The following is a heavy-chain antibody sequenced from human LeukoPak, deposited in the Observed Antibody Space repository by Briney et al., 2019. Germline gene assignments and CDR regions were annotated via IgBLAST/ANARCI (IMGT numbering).Heavy chain of an antibody. CDR1: GGSFSGYY. V-gene: IGHV4-34*01. Sequence: SSETLSLTCAVYGGSFSGYYWSWIRQPPGKGLEWIGDLNHSGSTNYNQSLKSRVTISVDTSKNQFSLKLSSVTAADTAVYYCARVIPASLKQWLVRDVWGKGTTVTVSS. J-gene: IGHJ6*04. D-gene: IGHD6-19*01. CDR3: ARVIPASLKQWLVRDV. CDR2: LNHSGST.